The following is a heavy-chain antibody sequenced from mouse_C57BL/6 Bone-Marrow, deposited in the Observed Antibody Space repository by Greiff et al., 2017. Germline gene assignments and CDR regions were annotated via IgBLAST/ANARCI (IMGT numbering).Heavy chain of an antibody. D-gene: IGHD2-2*01. CDR1: GYAFTNYL. CDR2: INPGSGGT. CDR3: ARMVIGY. J-gene: IGHJ2*01. Sequence: VQLQESGAELVRPGTSVKVSCKASGYAFTNYLIEWVKQRPGQGLEWIGVINPGSGGTNYNEKFKGKATLTADKSSSTAYMQLSSLTSEDSAVXFCARMVIGYWGQGTTLTVSS. V-gene: IGHV1-54*01.